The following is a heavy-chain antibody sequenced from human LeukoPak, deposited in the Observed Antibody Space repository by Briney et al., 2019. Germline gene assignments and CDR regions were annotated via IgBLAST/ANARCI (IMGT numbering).Heavy chain of an antibody. CDR2: IKQDGSEK. J-gene: IGHJ4*02. Sequence: GGSLRLSCAASGFTFSSYWMSWVRQAPGKGLEWVANIKQDGSEKYYVDSVKGRFTISRDNAKNSLYLQMNSLRAEDTAVYYCATWAAMDRIDYFDYWGQGTLVTVSS. D-gene: IGHD5-18*01. V-gene: IGHV3-7*01. CDR1: GFTFSSYW. CDR3: ATWAAMDRIDYFDY.